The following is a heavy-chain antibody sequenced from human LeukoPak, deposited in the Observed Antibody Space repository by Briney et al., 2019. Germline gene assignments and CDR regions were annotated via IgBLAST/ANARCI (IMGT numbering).Heavy chain of an antibody. V-gene: IGHV6-1*01. CDR1: GDSVSTNTVA. Sequence: SQTLSLTCAISGDSVSTNTVAWNWIRQSPSRGLEWLGRTSYRAKWYNDYAVSVKSRITINPDTSRNQFSLQLNSVTPEDTAVYYCARDARNAFDMWGQGTMVTVSS. CDR3: ARDARNAFDM. CDR2: TSYRAKWYN. J-gene: IGHJ3*02.